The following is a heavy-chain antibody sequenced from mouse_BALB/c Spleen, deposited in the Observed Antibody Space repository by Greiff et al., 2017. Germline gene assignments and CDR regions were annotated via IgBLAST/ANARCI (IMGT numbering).Heavy chain of an antibody. J-gene: IGHJ3*01. V-gene: IGHV1-18*01. CDR2: INPNNGGT. D-gene: IGHD2-14*01. CDR3: ARGAAYYRYDGAWFAY. Sequence: VQLQQSGPELVKPGASVKIPCKASGYTFTDYNMDWVKQSHGKSLEWIGDINPNNGGTIYNQKFKGKATLTVDKSSSTAYMELRSLTSEDTAVYYCARGAAYYRYDGAWFAYWGQGTLVTVSA. CDR1: GYTFTDYN.